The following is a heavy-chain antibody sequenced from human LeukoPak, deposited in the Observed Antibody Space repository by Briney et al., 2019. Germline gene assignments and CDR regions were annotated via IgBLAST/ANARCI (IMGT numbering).Heavy chain of an antibody. Sequence: EASVKVSCTASGGTFSSYAISWVRQAPGQGLEWMGGIIPIFGTANYAQKFQGRVTITADESTSTAYMELSSLRSEDMAVYYCASAEVAARPGLGPYYFDYWGQGTLVTVSS. J-gene: IGHJ4*02. CDR1: GGTFSSYA. CDR2: IIPIFGTA. D-gene: IGHD6-6*01. V-gene: IGHV1-69*13. CDR3: ASAEVAARPGLGPYYFDY.